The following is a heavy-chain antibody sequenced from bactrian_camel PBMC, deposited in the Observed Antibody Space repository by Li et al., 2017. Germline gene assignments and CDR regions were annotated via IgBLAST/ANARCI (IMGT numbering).Heavy chain of an antibody. V-gene: IGHV3S67*01. Sequence: VQLVESGGGSVQAGGSLRLSCAASGYLYSRYCMGWFRQAPGKEREAVATIDSDGRTTYADPVKGRFTISEDDAKKTLPLQLNSLKPEDTAKYYCAATVVPVAGACRASVNYRDWGQGTQVTVS. CDR2: IDSDGRT. J-gene: IGHJ4*01. D-gene: IGHD2*01. CDR1: GYLYSRYC. CDR3: AATVVPVAGACRASVNYRD.